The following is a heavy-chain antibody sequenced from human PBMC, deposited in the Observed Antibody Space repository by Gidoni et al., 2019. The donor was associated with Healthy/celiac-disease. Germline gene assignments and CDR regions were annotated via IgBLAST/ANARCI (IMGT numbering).Heavy chain of an antibody. CDR2: ISWNSGST. CDR1: GFTFDDYA. V-gene: IGHV3-9*01. CDR3: AKAGYCSSTSCYFFDY. Sequence: EVQLLESGGGLVQPVRSLRLSCAASGFTFDDYAMHWVRQAPGKGLEWVSGISWNSGSTGYADSVKGRFTISRDNAKNSLYLQMNSLRAEDTALYYCAKAGYCSSTSCYFFDYWGQGTLVTVSS. J-gene: IGHJ4*02. D-gene: IGHD2-2*01.